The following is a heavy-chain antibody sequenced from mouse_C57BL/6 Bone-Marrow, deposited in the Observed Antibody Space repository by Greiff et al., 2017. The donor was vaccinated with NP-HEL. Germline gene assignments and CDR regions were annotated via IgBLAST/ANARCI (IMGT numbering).Heavy chain of an antibody. CDR3: ARQNRYFDY. CDR2: ISSGGSYT. Sequence: EVKLMESGGDLVKPGGSLKLSCAASGFTFSSYGMSWVRQTPDKRLEWVATISSGGSYTYYPDSVKGRFTFSRDNAKNTLYLQMSSLKSEDTAMYYCARQNRYFDYWGQGTTLTVSS. J-gene: IGHJ2*01. CDR1: GFTFSSYG. V-gene: IGHV5-6*01.